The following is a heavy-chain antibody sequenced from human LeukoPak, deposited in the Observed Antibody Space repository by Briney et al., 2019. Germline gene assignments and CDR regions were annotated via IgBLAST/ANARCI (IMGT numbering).Heavy chain of an antibody. V-gene: IGHV4-59*01. CDR2: IHYSGST. CDR3: ARSEVTYYYDSSGYSNAFDI. J-gene: IGHJ3*02. D-gene: IGHD3-22*01. Sequence: PSETLSLTCTVSGGSISSYYWSWIRQPPGKGLEWIGYIHYSGSTNYNPSLKSRVTISVDTSKNQFSLKLSSVTAADTAVYYCARSEVTYYYDSSGYSNAFDIWGQGTMVTVSS. CDR1: GGSISSYY.